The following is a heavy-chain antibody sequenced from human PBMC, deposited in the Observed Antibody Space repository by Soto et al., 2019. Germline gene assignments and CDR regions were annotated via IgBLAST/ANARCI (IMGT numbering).Heavy chain of an antibody. Sequence: QVQLKESGPGLVKPADTLSLKCTVSGGSITPYYWSWIRQTPGGGLEWIGYVSYNGNTNYNPSLKIRVSISADTSKNECSLKLTSVTAADAAIYFCARQQYTVVTAFDVWGQGTMVAVSS. CDR1: GGSITPYY. CDR3: ARQQYTVVTAFDV. V-gene: IGHV4-59*07. J-gene: IGHJ3*01. D-gene: IGHD2-15*01. CDR2: VSYNGNT.